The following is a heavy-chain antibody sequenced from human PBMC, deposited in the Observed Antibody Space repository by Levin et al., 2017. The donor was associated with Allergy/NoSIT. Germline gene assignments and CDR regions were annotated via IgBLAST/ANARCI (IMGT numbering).Heavy chain of an antibody. CDR2: IYYSGST. D-gene: IGHD3-10*01. CDR1: GGSISSYY. CDR3: AGRAYGSGSSLDDY. Sequence: SETLSLTCTVSGGSISSYYWSWIRQPPGKGLEWIGYIYYSGSTNYNPSLKSRVTISVDASKNQFSLKLSSVTAADTAVYYCAGRAYGSGSSLDDYWGQGTLVTVSS. V-gene: IGHV4-59*01. J-gene: IGHJ4*02.